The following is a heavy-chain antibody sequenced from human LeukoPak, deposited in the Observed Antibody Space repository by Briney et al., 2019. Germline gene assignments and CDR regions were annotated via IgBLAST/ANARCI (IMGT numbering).Heavy chain of an antibody. CDR1: GGTFSSYA. CDR3: ASLSSRWYY. V-gene: IGHV1-69*05. Sequence: SVKVSCKASGGTFSSYAISWVRQAPGQGLEWMGRSIPFFGTANYAQKFQGRVTITTDESTSTAYMALSSLRSAATAVYYCASLSSRWYYWGQGTLVTVSS. CDR2: SIPFFGTA. J-gene: IGHJ4*02. D-gene: IGHD6-13*01.